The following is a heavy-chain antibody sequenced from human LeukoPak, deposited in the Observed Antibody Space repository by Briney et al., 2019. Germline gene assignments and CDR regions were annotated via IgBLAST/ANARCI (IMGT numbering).Heavy chain of an antibody. D-gene: IGHD5-24*01. CDR1: GYTFTSYA. V-gene: IGHV1-2*02. CDR2: ITPSGGT. Sequence: SVKVSCKASGYTFTSYAMHWVRQAPGQGLEWMAWITPSGGTNYPQKFQGRVAITRDTSITTAYMDLSRLTSDDTAVYYCARDRYGDGFAHFDYWGQGALVTVSS. CDR3: ARDRYGDGFAHFDY. J-gene: IGHJ4*02.